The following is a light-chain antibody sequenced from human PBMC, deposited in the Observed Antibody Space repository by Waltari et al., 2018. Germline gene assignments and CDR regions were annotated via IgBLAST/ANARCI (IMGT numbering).Light chain of an antibody. CDR3: CAYTSSSVSYV. CDR1: SSNIGAGYD. V-gene: IGLV1-40*01. J-gene: IGLJ1*01. CDR2: EVT. Sequence: QSVLTQPPSVSGAPGQRVIISCTGSSSNIGAGYDVHWYQQLRGTAPKLVIFEVTKRPSGVSNRFSGSKSGNTASLTISGLQAEDEADYYCCAYTSSSVSYVFGTGTKVTVL.